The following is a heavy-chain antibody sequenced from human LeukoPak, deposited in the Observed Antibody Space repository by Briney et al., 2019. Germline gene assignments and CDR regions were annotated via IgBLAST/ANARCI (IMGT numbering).Heavy chain of an antibody. CDR3: ARVFSGSDY. CDR2: ISWNSGSI. CDR1: GFTFDDYA. J-gene: IGHJ4*02. Sequence: HPGRSLRLSCAASGFTFDDYAMHWVRQAPGKGLEWVSGISWNSGSIGYADSLQGRFTISRDNAKNSLYLQMNSLRAEDTAIYYCARVFSGSDYWGQGTPVTVSS. D-gene: IGHD2-15*01. V-gene: IGHV3-9*01.